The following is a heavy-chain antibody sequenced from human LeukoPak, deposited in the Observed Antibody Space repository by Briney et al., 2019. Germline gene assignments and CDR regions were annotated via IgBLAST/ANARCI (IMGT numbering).Heavy chain of an antibody. CDR2: VDYSGGT. D-gene: IGHD2/OR15-2a*01. CDR1: GDSFSSVTDY. J-gene: IGHJ4*02. V-gene: IGHV4-39*07. Sequence: EPSETLSLTCTVSGDSFSSVTDYWAWIRQPPGKGLEWIASVDYSGGTYYNPSLESRVAISADTSKNQFSLKLSSVTAADTAVYYCARGNRGREGLGYWGQGTLVTVSS. CDR3: ARGNRGREGLGY.